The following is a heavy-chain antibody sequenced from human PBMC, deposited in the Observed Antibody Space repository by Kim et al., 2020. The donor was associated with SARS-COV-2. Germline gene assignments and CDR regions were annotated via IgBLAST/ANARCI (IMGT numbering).Heavy chain of an antibody. J-gene: IGHJ4*02. V-gene: IGHV3-53*01. D-gene: IGHD6-13*01. CDR1: GFTVSSNY. Sequence: GGSLRLSCAASGFTVSSNYMIWVRQAPGRGLEWVSVLYSAGNTFYSDSVKGRFTISRDDSKNTLYLQMSSLRAEDTAVYYCARGIVPYRSFWYYFDCWGQGALVTVSS. CDR3: ARGIVPYRSFWYYFDC. CDR2: LYSAGNT.